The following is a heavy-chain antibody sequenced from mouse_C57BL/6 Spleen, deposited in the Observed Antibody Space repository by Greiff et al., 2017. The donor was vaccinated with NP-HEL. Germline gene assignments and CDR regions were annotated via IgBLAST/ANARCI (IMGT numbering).Heavy chain of an antibody. Sequence: VQLQQSGAELARPGASVKLSCKASGYTFTSYGISWVKQRTGQGLEWIGEISPRSGNTYYNEKFKGKATLTADKSSSTAYRELRSLTSEDSAVYFCAREGGAHAMDYWGQGTSVTVSS. CDR1: GYTFTSYG. J-gene: IGHJ4*01. V-gene: IGHV1-81*01. CDR3: AREGGAHAMDY. CDR2: ISPRSGNT.